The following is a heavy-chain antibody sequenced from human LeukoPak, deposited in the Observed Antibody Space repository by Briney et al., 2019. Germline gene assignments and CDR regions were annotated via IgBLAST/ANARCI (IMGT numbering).Heavy chain of an antibody. CDR3: ARGGIAGRAFYYYYMDV. CDR2: ISAVGTYI. J-gene: IGHJ6*03. D-gene: IGHD6-6*01. Sequence: GGSLRLSCAASGFTSRSYTLHWVRPAPGKGLEWVSSISAVGTYIYYADSVKGRFTISRDNVEKCAYLELSGLTGQDTAIYYCARGGIAGRAFYYYYMDVWGKGTTVTVSS. V-gene: IGHV3-21*01. CDR1: GFTSRSYT.